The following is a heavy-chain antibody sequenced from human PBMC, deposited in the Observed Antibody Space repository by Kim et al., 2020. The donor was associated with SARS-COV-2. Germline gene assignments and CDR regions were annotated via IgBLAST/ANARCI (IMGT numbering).Heavy chain of an antibody. V-gene: IGHV1-2*02. J-gene: IGHJ4*02. D-gene: IGHD6-6*01. Sequence: TNYAQKFQGRVTMTRDTSISTAYMELSRLRSDDTAVYYCARSRRAAPFDYWVQGTLVTVSS. CDR3: ARSRRAAPFDY. CDR2: T.